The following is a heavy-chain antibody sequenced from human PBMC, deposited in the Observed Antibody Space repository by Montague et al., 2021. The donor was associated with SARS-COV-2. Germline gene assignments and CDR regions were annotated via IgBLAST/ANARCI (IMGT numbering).Heavy chain of an antibody. D-gene: IGHD6-13*01. CDR3: ARGTAAGTNFDY. CDR1: GGSISSYY. J-gene: IGHJ4*02. CDR2: IYYSGST. Sequence: SETLSLTCTVPGGSISSYYWSWIRQPPGKGLEWIGYIYYSGSTNYNPSLKSRVTISVDTSKNQFSLKLSSVTAADTAVYYCARGTAAGTNFDYWGQGTLVTVSS. V-gene: IGHV4-59*01.